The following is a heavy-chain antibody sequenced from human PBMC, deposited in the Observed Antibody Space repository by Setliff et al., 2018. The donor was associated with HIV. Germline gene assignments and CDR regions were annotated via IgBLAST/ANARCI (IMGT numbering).Heavy chain of an antibody. CDR1: GGSISNYY. D-gene: IGHD3-22*01. V-gene: IGHV4-59*08. CDR3: ARQHYYDSSGRNLMDV. J-gene: IGHJ6*03. CDR2: IYYSGST. Sequence: SETLSLTCTVSGGSISNYYWSWIRQPPGKGLEWIGYIYYSGSTTYNPSLESRVTISIDTSKSQFSLKLSSVTAADTAVYYCARQHYYDSSGRNLMDVWGKGTTVTVSS.